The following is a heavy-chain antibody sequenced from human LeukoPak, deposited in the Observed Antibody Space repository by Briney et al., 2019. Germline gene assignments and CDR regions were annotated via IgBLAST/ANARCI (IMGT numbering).Heavy chain of an antibody. CDR1: GYTFASYD. V-gene: IGHV1-8*01. Sequence: ASVKVSCKTSGYTFASYDINWVRQATGQGLEWMGWMNPNTGNTGYAQKFQGRVTITRNTSISTAYMELSSLKSEDTAVYYCARGLPERYSSGFDPWGQETLVTVSS. J-gene: IGHJ5*02. CDR3: ARGLPERYSSGFDP. CDR2: MNPNTGNT. D-gene: IGHD1-1*01.